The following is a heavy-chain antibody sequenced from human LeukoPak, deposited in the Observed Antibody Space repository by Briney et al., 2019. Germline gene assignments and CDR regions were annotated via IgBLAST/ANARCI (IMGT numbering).Heavy chain of an antibody. J-gene: IGHJ4*02. Sequence: SETLSLTCTVSGASFTSNYWSWIRQPPGKGLEWIGYIYYSGTTTYNPSLERRVTMSVDMSKTQVSLRLNSVTATDTAMYYCARLDCGGDCSVDYWGRGTLVTVSS. V-gene: IGHV4-59*08. D-gene: IGHD2-21*02. CDR2: IYYSGTT. CDR3: ARLDCGGDCSVDY. CDR1: GASFTSNY.